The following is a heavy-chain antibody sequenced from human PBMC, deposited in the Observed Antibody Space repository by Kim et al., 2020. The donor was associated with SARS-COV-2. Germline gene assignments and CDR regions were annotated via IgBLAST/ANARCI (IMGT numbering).Heavy chain of an antibody. J-gene: IGHJ3*01. Sequence: GGSLRLSCAASGFTFSSSGMHWVRQAPGKGLEWVAVIWFGEKSESNADSVKGRFTISRDNSKNMVYLQMNSMRAEDTAVYYCARAFEYNTSDAFDLWGQGTMVTVSS. V-gene: IGHV3-33*03. CDR3: ARAFEYNTSDAFDL. CDR2: IWFGEKSE. CDR1: GFTFSSSG. D-gene: IGHD6-6*01.